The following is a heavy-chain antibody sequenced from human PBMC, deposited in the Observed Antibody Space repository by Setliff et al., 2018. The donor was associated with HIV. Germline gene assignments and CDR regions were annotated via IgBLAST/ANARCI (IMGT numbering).Heavy chain of an antibody. J-gene: IGHJ4*02. CDR3: HSGYDSEEQSYFDY. Sequence: LRLSCAASGFTFDRFWMHWVRQAPGKGLEWVSRVNTDGNSKTYADSVKDRFTISRDNGKNTLFLQMNSLKVEDTGVYYCHSGYDSEEQSYFDYWGQGTLVTVSS. V-gene: IGHV3-74*01. D-gene: IGHD5-12*01. CDR1: GFTFDRFW. CDR2: VNTDGNSK.